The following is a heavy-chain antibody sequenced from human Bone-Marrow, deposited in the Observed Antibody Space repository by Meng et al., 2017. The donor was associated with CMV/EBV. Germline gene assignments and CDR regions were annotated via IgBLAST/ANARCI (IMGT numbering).Heavy chain of an antibody. CDR1: GFTFSSHW. V-gene: IGHV3-7*04. CDR3: ARGYPLDY. CDR2: IKQDGSEK. D-gene: IGHD5-18*01. J-gene: IGHJ4*02. Sequence: GESLKISCAASGFTFSSHWMSWVRQAPGKGLEWVANIKQDGSEKYYVDSVKGRFTISRDNAKNSLYLQMNSLRAEDTAVYYFARGYPLDYWGQGTLVTVSS.